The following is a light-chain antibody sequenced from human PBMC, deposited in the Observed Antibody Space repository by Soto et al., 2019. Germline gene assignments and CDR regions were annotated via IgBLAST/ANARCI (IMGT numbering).Light chain of an antibody. CDR1: SGSVSTSYY. CDR3: VLYMGSAWV. CDR2: STN. V-gene: IGLV8-61*01. Sequence: QAVVTQEPSFSVSPGGTVTLTCGLSSGSVSTSYYPSWYQQTPGQAPRTLIYSTNTRSSGVPDRFSGSILGNKAALTITGAQADDESDYYCVLYMGSAWVFGGGTQLT. J-gene: IGLJ3*02.